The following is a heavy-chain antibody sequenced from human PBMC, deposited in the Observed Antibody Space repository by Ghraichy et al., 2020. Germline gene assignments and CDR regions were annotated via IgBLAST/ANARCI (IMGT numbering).Heavy chain of an antibody. V-gene: IGHV4-39*01. CDR3: ARTSDYYYFMDV. Sequence: SETLSLTCTVSGGSVNNYRYYWGWIRQPPGKGLEWIGSFYYSGSTYYNPSLESRITISADTSKNQFSLKLTAVTAADTAVYYCARTSDYYYFMDVWGKGTTVTVSS. CDR2: FYYSGST. J-gene: IGHJ6*03. CDR1: GGSVNNYRYY.